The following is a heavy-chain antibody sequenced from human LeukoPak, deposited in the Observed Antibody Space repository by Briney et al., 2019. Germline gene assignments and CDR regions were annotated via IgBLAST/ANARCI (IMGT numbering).Heavy chain of an antibody. J-gene: IGHJ3*02. D-gene: IGHD4-17*01. CDR2: LNTDGRTP. CDR1: GFTFSSYY. CDR3: ARRHYGDAFDI. V-gene: IGHV3-74*01. Sequence: GGSLRLSCAASGFTFSSYYMYWVRQAPGKGLVLVSRLNTDGRTPSYADSVKGRFTISRDNAKNTLYLQMNSLRAEDTAVYYCARRHYGDAFDIWGQGTMVTVSS.